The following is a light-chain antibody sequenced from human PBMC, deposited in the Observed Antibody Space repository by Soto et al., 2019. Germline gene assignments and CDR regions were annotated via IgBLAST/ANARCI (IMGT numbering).Light chain of an antibody. Sequence: DIQMTQSPSTLSASVGDRVTITCRASQSVSSWLAWYQHKPGKAPRLLIYKASTLQTGVPSRFSGCGSGTEFTLTISSLQPDDFATYYCQQYGTYSYTFGQGTKVEMK. V-gene: IGKV1-5*03. CDR2: KAS. CDR3: QQYGTYSYT. CDR1: QSVSSW. J-gene: IGKJ2*01.